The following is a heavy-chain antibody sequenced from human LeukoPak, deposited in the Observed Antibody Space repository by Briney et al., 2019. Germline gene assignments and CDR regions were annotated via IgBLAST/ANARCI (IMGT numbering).Heavy chain of an antibody. CDR1: GLTFSSYG. CDR2: IWYDGSNK. Sequence: GGSLRLSCAASGLTFSSYGMHWVRQAPGKGLEWVAVIWYDGSNKYYADSVKGRFTISRDNSKNTVYLQMRNLRVEHTAVYYCAKVVAGNIDYYFDYWGQGILVAVSS. CDR3: AKVVAGNIDYYFDY. V-gene: IGHV3-33*06. D-gene: IGHD2/OR15-2a*01. J-gene: IGHJ4*02.